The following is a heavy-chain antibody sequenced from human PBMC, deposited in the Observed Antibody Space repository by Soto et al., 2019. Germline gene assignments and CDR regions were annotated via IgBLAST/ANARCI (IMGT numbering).Heavy chain of an antibody. CDR2: IIPILGIA. CDR3: ARERDYYGSGSPIHY. V-gene: IGHV1-69*08. J-gene: IGHJ4*02. D-gene: IGHD3-10*01. CDR1: GGTFSSYT. Sequence: QVQLVQSGAEVKKPGSSVKVSCKASGGTFSSYTISWVRQAPGQGLEWMGRIIPILGIANYAQKFQGRVTITADKSTSTAYMELSSLRSDDTAVYYCARERDYYGSGSPIHYWGQGTLVTVSS.